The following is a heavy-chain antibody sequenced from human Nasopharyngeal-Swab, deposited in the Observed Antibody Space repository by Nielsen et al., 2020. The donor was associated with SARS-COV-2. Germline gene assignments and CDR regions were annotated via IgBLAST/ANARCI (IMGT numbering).Heavy chain of an antibody. Sequence: SETLSLTCAVYGSFTGYYWTWIRQPPGKGLEWIGEINNSGSTDYNPSHKSRVTISLDTSKNQFSLKLRSVTAADTAVYYCAEKGYTSSWYFYWGQGTLVTVSS. V-gene: IGHV4-34*01. CDR2: INNSGST. J-gene: IGHJ4*02. CDR1: GSFTGYY. D-gene: IGHD6-13*01. CDR3: AEKGYTSSWYFY.